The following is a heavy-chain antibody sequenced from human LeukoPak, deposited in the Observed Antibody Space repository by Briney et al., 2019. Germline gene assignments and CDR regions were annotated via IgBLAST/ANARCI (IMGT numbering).Heavy chain of an antibody. CDR1: GDPITGYY. Sequence: SETLSLTCTVSGDPITGYYWTWVRQPPGKGLEWIGYTYYSGSTNYNPSLKSRVTISVDTSRNQFSLKLSSVTAADTAVYYCARGRRGPSDAFDIWGQGTMVTVSS. J-gene: IGHJ3*02. V-gene: IGHV4-59*01. CDR2: TYYSGST. CDR3: ARGRRGPSDAFDI.